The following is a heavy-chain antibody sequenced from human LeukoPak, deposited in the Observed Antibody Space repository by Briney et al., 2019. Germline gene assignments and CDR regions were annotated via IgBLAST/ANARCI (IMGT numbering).Heavy chain of an antibody. V-gene: IGHV3-9*01. CDR2: ISWNSGSI. CDR3: AKVGVTAYYFDY. CDR1: GFTFADYA. D-gene: IGHD3-10*01. Sequence: PGGSLRLSCAASGFTFADYAMHWVRQAPGKGLEWVSGISWNSGSIGYADSVKGRFTISRDNAKNSLYLQMNSLRAEDTALYYCAKVGVTAYYFDYWGQGTLVTVSS. J-gene: IGHJ4*02.